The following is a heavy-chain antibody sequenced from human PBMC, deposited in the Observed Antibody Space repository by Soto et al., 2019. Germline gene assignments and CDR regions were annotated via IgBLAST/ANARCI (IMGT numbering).Heavy chain of an antibody. CDR2: IKQDGSEK. Sequence: EVQLVESGGGLVQPGGSLRLSCAASGITFSYYWMSWVRQAPGKGLEWVANIKQDGSEKYYVDSVKGRFTISRDNAKTSLYLQMNSLRAEDTAVYYCATHCNGGDCYLRFDYWGQGTLVTVSS. J-gene: IGHJ4*02. D-gene: IGHD2-15*01. CDR1: GITFSYYW. V-gene: IGHV3-7*01. CDR3: ATHCNGGDCYLRFDY.